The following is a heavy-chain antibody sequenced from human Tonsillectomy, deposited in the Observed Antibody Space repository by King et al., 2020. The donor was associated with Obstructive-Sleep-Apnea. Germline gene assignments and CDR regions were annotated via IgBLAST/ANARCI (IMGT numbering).Heavy chain of an antibody. V-gene: IGHV3-7*03. CDR1: GFTFSSYW. CDR2: IKQDGSEK. J-gene: IGHJ6*02. Sequence: VQLVESGGGLVQPGGSLRLSCVVSGFTFSSYWMNWVRQAPGKGLEWVANIKQDGSEKYYVDSVKGRFTISRDNAKNSLYLQMNSLGADDTAVYYCARTKGYFGWQIHYYYYYGLDVWGQGTTVTVSS. CDR3: ARTKGYFGWQIHYYYYYGLDV. D-gene: IGHD3-9*01.